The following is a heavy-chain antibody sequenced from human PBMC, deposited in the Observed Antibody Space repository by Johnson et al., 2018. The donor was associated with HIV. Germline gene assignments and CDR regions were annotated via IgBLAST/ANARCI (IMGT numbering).Heavy chain of an antibody. J-gene: IGHJ3*02. V-gene: IGHV3-23*04. CDR1: GFTFSSYA. CDR3: ARSGNRQWLVRGAFDI. Sequence: VQLVESGGGLVQPGGSLRFSCAVSGFTFSSYAMSWVRQAPGKGLEWVSAISGSGGSTYYADSVKGRFTISRDNAKNSLYLQMNSLRAEDTAVYYCARSGNRQWLVRGAFDIWGQGTMVTVSS. CDR2: ISGSGGST. D-gene: IGHD6-19*01.